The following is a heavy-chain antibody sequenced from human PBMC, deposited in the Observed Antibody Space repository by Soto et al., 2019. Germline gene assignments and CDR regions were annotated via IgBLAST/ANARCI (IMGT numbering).Heavy chain of an antibody. CDR1: GFTVSSNY. Sequence: GGSLRLSCAASGFTVSSNYMSWVRQAPGKGLEWVSVIYSGGSTYYADSVKGRFTISRDNSKNTLYLQMNSLRAEDTAVYYCASRRQWLVRNAFDIWGQGTMVTVSS. CDR2: IYSGGST. V-gene: IGHV3-66*01. D-gene: IGHD6-19*01. CDR3: ASRRQWLVRNAFDI. J-gene: IGHJ3*02.